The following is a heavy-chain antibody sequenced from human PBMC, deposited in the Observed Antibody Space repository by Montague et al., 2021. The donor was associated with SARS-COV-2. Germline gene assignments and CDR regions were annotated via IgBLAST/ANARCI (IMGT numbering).Heavy chain of an antibody. J-gene: IGHJ5*02. V-gene: IGHV4-59*11. CDR2: INSNGGT. D-gene: IGHD3-10*01. CDR3: VRATSVRGAVSWFDP. Sequence: SETLSLTCTVSGGSISSHFWSFIRQPPGKGPEWIGYINSNGGTNDNPSLRSRLTMSVDTSKNQFSLQLRSMTPADTAVYFCVRATSVRGAVSWFDPWGQGILVTVSS. CDR1: GGSISSHF.